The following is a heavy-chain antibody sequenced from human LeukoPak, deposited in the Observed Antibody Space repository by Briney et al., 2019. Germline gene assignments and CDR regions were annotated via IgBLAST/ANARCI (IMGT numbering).Heavy chain of an antibody. CDR2: INPNGGGT. CDR3: ARDFLVGATTFYFDY. V-gene: IGHV1-2*02. D-gene: IGHD1-26*01. CDR1: GYTFTCYY. J-gene: IGHJ4*02. Sequence: GASVSVSCKGSGYTFTCYYLHWVRQAPGQGLEWMGGINPNGGGTNYARKFEGRLTMTRDTSISTAYMELSMLSSDDTAVYYCARDFLVGATTFYFDYWGQGTLVTVSS.